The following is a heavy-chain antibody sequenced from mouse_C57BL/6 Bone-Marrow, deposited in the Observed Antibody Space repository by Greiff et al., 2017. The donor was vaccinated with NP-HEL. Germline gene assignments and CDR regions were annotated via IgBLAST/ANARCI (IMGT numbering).Heavy chain of an antibody. V-gene: IGHV14-3*01. D-gene: IGHD1-1*01. J-gene: IGHJ1*03. Sequence: VQLKQSVAELVRPGASVKLSCTASGFNIKNTYMHWVKQRPEQGLEWIGRIDPANGNTNYAPKFQGKATLTADTSSNTAYLQLSSLTSEDTAIYYFAGYYYGSSYYWYFEVWGTGTTVTVSS. CDR1: GFNIKNTY. CDR2: IDPANGNT. CDR3: AGYYYGSSYYWYFEV.